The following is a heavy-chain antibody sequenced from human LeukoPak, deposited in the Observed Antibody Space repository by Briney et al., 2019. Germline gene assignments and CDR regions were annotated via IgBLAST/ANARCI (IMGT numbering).Heavy chain of an antibody. Sequence: GGSLRLSCAASGFTFSSYWMSWVRQAPGKGLEWVANIMQDGSEKYYVDSVKGRFTISRDNAKNSLYLQMNSLRAEDTAVYYCARDYCSSTSCYFDYWGQGTLVTVSS. CDR1: GFTFSSYW. J-gene: IGHJ4*02. CDR2: IMQDGSEK. D-gene: IGHD2-2*01. V-gene: IGHV3-7*01. CDR3: ARDYCSSTSCYFDY.